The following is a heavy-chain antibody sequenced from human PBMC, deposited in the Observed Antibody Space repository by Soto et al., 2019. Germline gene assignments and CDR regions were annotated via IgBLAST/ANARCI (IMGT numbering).Heavy chain of an antibody. D-gene: IGHD3-9*01. CDR3: ARDGSPHVLGYFDCLLPTAPFAY. J-gene: IGHJ4*02. V-gene: IGHV1-3*01. CDR1: GYTFTSYA. Sequence: GASVKVSCKASGYTFTSYAMHWVRQAPGQRLEWMGWINAGNGNTKYSQKFQGRVTITRDTSASTAYMELSSLRSEDTAVYYCARDGSPHVLGYFDCLLPTAPFAYWGKGTLVPVSS. CDR2: INAGNGNT.